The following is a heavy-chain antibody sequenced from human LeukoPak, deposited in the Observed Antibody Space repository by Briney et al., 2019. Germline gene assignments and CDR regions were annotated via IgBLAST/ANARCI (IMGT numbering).Heavy chain of an antibody. Sequence: PGGSLRLSCAASGFTFSSYSMNWVRQAPGKGLEWVSSISSSSSYIYYADSVKGRFTISRDNAKNSLYLQMNSLRAEDTAVYYCARDLGGSYPWSWFDPWGQGTLVTVSS. CDR3: ARDLGGSYPWSWFDP. CDR1: GFTFSSYS. J-gene: IGHJ5*02. CDR2: ISSSSSYI. D-gene: IGHD1-26*01. V-gene: IGHV3-21*01.